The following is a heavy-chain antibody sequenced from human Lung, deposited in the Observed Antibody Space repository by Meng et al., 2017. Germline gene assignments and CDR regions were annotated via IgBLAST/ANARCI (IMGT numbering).Heavy chain of an antibody. CDR3: ARGQKGYFNL. CDR2: IYNSGST. J-gene: IGHJ2*01. V-gene: IGHV4-30-4*01. CDR1: GCSSSSSNYY. Sequence: QGQLQESGPGLVTPSQTLSLTCTVSGCSSSSSNYYWSWIRQPPGKGLEWSGHIYNSGSTYYNPSLKSRITILVDTSKNQFSLKLSSVTAADTAVYYCARGQKGYFNLWGRGTLVTVSS.